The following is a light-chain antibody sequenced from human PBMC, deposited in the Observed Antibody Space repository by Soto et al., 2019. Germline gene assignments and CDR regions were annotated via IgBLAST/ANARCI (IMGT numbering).Light chain of an antibody. J-gene: IGKJ5*01. Sequence: EIVMTQSPATLSVSPGDRATLSCRASLTISNNLAWYQQKPGQAPRLLIYGASRRATGIPDRFSASGSGTDFTLTISRLEPEDFAVYYCQQYGSSPSITFGQGTRLEIK. V-gene: IGKV3-20*01. CDR1: LTISNN. CDR2: GAS. CDR3: QQYGSSPSIT.